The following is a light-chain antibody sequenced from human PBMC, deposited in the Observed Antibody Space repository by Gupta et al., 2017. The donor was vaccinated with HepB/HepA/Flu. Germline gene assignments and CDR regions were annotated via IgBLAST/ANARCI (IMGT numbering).Light chain of an antibody. V-gene: IGLV2-11*01. CDR2: DVS. J-gene: IGLJ1*01. CDR3: CSDAGSDTSV. CDR1: SSDVGGYNF. Sequence: QSALTQPRSVSGSLGQSVTVSCAGTSSDVGGYNFVSWYQQHPGKAPKLIIYDVSKRPSGVPERFSGSRSGNTASLTISGRKQEEEADYYCCSDAGSDTSVFGTGTKVTVL.